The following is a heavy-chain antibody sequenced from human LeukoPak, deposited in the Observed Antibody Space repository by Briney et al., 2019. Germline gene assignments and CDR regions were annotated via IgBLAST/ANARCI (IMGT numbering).Heavy chain of an antibody. CDR2: INPNSGGT. Sequence: ASVKVSCKASGYTLTGYYMHWVRQAPGQGLEWMGWINPNSGGTNYAQKFQGRVTMTRDTSISTDYMELSRLRSDDTAVYYCARGRIAAAGTWWFDPWGQGTLVTVSS. J-gene: IGHJ5*02. D-gene: IGHD6-13*01. CDR1: GYTLTGYY. V-gene: IGHV1-2*02. CDR3: ARGRIAAAGTWWFDP.